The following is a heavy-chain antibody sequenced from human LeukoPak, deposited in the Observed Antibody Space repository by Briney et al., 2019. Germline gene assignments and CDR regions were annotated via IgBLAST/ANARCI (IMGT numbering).Heavy chain of an antibody. CDR2: IYSGGST. V-gene: IGHV3-53*01. J-gene: IGHJ4*02. CDR1: GFTVSSNY. D-gene: IGHD6-13*01. CDR3: ASAIAAGSLDY. Sequence: GGSLRLSCAASGFTVSSNYMSWVRQAPGKGLEWVSVIYSGGSTYYADSVKGRFTVSRDNSKNTLYLQMNSLRAEDTAMYYCASAIAAGSLDYWGQGTLVTVSS.